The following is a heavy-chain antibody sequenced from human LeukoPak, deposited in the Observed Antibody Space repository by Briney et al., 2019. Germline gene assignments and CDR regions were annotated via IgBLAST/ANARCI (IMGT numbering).Heavy chain of an antibody. J-gene: IGHJ6*03. D-gene: IGHD2-15*01. CDR3: ARVRDIVVVVAATPYYYMDV. CDR1: GGSFSGYY. Sequence: SETPSLTCAVYGGSFSGYYWSWIRQPPGKGLEWIGEINHSGSTNYNPSLKSRVTISVDTSKNQFSLKLSSVTAADTAVYYCARVRDIVVVVAATPYYYMDVWGKGTTVTVSS. V-gene: IGHV4-34*01. CDR2: INHSGST.